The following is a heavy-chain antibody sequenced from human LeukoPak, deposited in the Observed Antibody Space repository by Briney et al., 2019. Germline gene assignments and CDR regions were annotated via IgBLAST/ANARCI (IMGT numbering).Heavy chain of an antibody. V-gene: IGHV4-30-4*01. D-gene: IGHD4-17*01. Sequence: SQTLSLICTVSGGSISSGDFYWSWIRQPPGKGLEWIGYIYYSGNPYYNPSLKSRVTISVDTSKNQFSLKLSSVTAADTALYYCARDRANYADYRHAFDIWGQGTMVTVSS. CDR1: GGSISSGDFY. CDR3: ARDRANYADYRHAFDI. CDR2: IYYSGNP. J-gene: IGHJ3*02.